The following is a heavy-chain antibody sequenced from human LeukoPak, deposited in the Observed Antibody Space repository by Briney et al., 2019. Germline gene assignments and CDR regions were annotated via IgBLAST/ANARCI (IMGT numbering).Heavy chain of an antibody. D-gene: IGHD3-10*01. CDR3: ARVRRPAYGMDV. Sequence: GGSLRLSCAASGFTFSSYDMHWVRHATGKGLEWVSAIGTAGDTCYPGSVKGRFTISRENAKNSLYLQMNSLRAGDTAVYYCARVRRPAYGMDVWGQGTTVTVSS. J-gene: IGHJ6*02. CDR1: GFTFSSYD. V-gene: IGHV3-13*01. CDR2: IGTAGDT.